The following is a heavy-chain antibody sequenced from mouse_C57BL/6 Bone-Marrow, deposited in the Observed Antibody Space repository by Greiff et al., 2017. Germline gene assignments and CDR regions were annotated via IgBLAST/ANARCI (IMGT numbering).Heavy chain of an antibody. CDR1: GYTFTSYW. D-gene: IGHD2-12*01. V-gene: IGHV1-55*01. CDR2: IYPGSGST. Sequence: QVQLQQPGAELVKPGASVKMSCKASGYTFTSYWITWVKQRPGQGLEWIGEIYPGSGSTNYNEKFKSKATLTVDTSTSTAYMQLSSLTSEDSAVYYYARPCYSYYWDIDVWGTGTTVTVSS. CDR3: ARPCYSYYWDIDV. J-gene: IGHJ1*03.